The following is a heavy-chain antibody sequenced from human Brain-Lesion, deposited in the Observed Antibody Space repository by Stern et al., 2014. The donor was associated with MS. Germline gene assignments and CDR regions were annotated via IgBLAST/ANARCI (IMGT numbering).Heavy chain of an antibody. D-gene: IGHD2-2*01. Sequence: QVQLQESGPGLVKPSGTLSLTCAVSGDSITSNNWCSWVRTSPAKGLVWIGEIYHLGSTNYSPSLQSRVTISTDKSKTQFSLKFNSVTAADTALYYCARQHCTSINCEKYYFDYWGQGCMVIVSS. CDR2: IYHLGST. CDR3: ARQHCTSINCEKYYFDY. CDR1: GDSITSNNW. J-gene: IGHJ4*02. V-gene: IGHV4-4*02.